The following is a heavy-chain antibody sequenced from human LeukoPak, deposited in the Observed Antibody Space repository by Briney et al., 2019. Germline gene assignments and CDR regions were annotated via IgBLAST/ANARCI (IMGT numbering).Heavy chain of an antibody. D-gene: IGHD6-19*01. CDR1: GFTFSSYS. V-gene: IGHV3-21*01. CDR3: ARDSLYNSGWYGDAFDI. CDR2: ISSSSSYI. Sequence: GGSLRLSCAASGFTFSSYSMNWVRQAPGKGLEWVSSISSSSSYIYYADSVKGRFTISRDNAKNSLYLQINSLRAEDTAVYYCARDSLYNSGWYGDAFDIWGQGTMVTVSS. J-gene: IGHJ3*02.